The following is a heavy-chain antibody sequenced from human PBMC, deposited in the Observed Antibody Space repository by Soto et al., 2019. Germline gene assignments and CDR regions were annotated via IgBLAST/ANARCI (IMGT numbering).Heavy chain of an antibody. J-gene: IGHJ4*02. CDR3: ARDIGYGGN. D-gene: IGHD3-16*01. Sequence: EVQLVESGGGLVQPGVSLRLSCTTSGFTFSTSWMHWVRQTPGKGLLWVSHISTDGSITNYADSAKGRFTISRDNAKNTLFLQMNNLRAEDTAVYFCARDIGYGGNWGQGTLVTVSS. CDR1: GFTFSTSW. CDR2: ISTDGSIT. V-gene: IGHV3-74*01.